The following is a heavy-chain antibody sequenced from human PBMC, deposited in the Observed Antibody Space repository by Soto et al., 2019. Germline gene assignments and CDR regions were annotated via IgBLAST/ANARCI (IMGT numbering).Heavy chain of an antibody. Sequence: PGGSLRLSCAASGFTFSSYGMHWVRQAPGKGLEWVAVIWYDGSNKYYADSVKGRFTISRDNSKNTLYLQMNSLRAEDTAVYYCARGAVVGYYFDYWGQGTLVTVSS. V-gene: IGHV3-33*01. CDR1: GFTFSSYG. D-gene: IGHD3-22*01. CDR2: IWYDGSNK. J-gene: IGHJ4*02. CDR3: ARGAVVGYYFDY.